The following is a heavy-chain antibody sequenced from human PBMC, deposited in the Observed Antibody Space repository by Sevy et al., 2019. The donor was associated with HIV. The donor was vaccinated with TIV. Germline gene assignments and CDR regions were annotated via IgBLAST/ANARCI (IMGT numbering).Heavy chain of an antibody. J-gene: IGHJ6*02. CDR2: IYYSGST. Sequence: SETLSLTCTVSGGSINSGGYYWSWIRQHPGKGLEWIGYIYYSGSTYYNPSLKSRVTISVDTSKNQFSLKLSSVTAADTAVYYCARGRGCSSTSCYTDYYYGMDVWGQGTTVTVSS. CDR1: GGSINSGGYY. CDR3: ARGRGCSSTSCYTDYYYGMDV. D-gene: IGHD2-2*02. V-gene: IGHV4-31*03.